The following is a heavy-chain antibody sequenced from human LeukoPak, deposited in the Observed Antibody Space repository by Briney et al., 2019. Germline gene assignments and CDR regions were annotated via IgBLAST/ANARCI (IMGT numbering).Heavy chain of an antibody. Sequence: GGSLRLSCAASGSTFSSYAMHWVRQAPGKGLEWVAVISYDGSNKYYADSVKGRFTISRDNSKNTLYLQMNSLRAEDTAVYYCATYYYGSGSKKGEYYFDYWGQGTLVTVSS. CDR1: GSTFSSYA. V-gene: IGHV3-30*04. CDR2: ISYDGSNK. CDR3: ATYYYGSGSKKGEYYFDY. J-gene: IGHJ4*02. D-gene: IGHD3-10*01.